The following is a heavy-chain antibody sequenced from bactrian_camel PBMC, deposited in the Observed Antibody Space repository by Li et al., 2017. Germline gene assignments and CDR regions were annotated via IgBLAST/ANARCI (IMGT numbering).Heavy chain of an antibody. CDR1: GNTGSRHC. CDR2: IDIDGID. J-gene: IGHJ4*01. D-gene: IGHD1*01. V-gene: IGHV3S53*01. Sequence: HVQLVESGGGPVQAGGSLRLSCAVSGNTGSRHCMAWFRQSPGKERERVAGIDIDGIDDYTDAVKGRFTISLDSAQNTVYLQMTNLKAEDTAVYYCARCLVGRVCPQPCSGRWGQGTQVTVS. CDR3: ARCLVGRVCPQPCSGR.